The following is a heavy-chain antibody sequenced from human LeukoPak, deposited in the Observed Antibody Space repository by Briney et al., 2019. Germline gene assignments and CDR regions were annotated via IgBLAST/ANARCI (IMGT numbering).Heavy chain of an antibody. CDR3: ARGSIRYSSGWYIIDP. Sequence: ASVKVSCKASGYTFTGYYMHWVRQAPGQGLEWMGWINPNSGGTNYAQKFQGRVTMTRDTSISTAYMELSRLRSDDTAVYYCARGSIRYSSGWYIIDPWGQGTLVTVSS. D-gene: IGHD6-19*01. J-gene: IGHJ5*02. V-gene: IGHV1-2*02. CDR2: INPNSGGT. CDR1: GYTFTGYY.